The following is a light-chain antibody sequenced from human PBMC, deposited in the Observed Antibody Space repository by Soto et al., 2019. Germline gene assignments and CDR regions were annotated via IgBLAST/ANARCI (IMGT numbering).Light chain of an antibody. Sequence: DIQMTQSPSTLSASVGDRVTITCRASQRISSWLAWYQQKPGKAPKLLIYDASSLESGVPSRFSGSGSGTEFTLTISSLQPDDLATYYCQQYNSYSGTFGQGTKLEIK. J-gene: IGKJ2*01. V-gene: IGKV1-5*01. CDR1: QRISSW. CDR3: QQYNSYSGT. CDR2: DAS.